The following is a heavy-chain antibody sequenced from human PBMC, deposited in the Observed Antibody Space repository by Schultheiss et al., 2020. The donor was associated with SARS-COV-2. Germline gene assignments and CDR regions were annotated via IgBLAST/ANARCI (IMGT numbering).Heavy chain of an antibody. Sequence: GGSLRLSCAASGFTFSSYWMHWVRQAPGKGLVWVSRINSDGSSTSYADSVKGRFTISRDNAKNTLYLQMNSLRAEDTAVYYCAKANPITYYYDSSGSNFDYWGQGTLVTVSS. V-gene: IGHV3-74*01. D-gene: IGHD3-22*01. CDR2: INSDGSST. CDR1: GFTFSSYW. CDR3: AKANPITYYYDSSGSNFDY. J-gene: IGHJ4*02.